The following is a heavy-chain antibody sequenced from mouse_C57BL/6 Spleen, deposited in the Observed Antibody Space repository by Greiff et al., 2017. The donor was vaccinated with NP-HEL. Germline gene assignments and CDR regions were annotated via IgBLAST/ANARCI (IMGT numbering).Heavy chain of an antibody. J-gene: IGHJ2*01. CDR3: AREGYYDYDGSYFDY. CDR2: ISYDGSN. D-gene: IGHD2-4*01. Sequence: EVKLMESGPGLVKPSQSLSLTCSVTGYSITSGYYWNWIRQFPGNKLEWMGYISYDGSNNYNPSLKNRISITRDISKNQFFLKLNSVTTEDTATYYCAREGYYDYDGSYFDYWGQGTTLTVSS. V-gene: IGHV3-6*01. CDR1: GYSITSGYY.